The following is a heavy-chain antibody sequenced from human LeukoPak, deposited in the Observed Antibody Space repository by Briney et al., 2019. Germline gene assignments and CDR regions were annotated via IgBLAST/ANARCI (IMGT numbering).Heavy chain of an antibody. CDR3: ASFPGRDGDWFDP. D-gene: IGHD3-10*01. CDR2: ISSSGSTI. J-gene: IGHJ5*02. Sequence: AGGSLRLSCAASGFTFSSYGMSWVRQPPGKGLEWVSYISSSGSTIYYADSVKDRFTISRDNAKNSLYLQMNSLRAEDTAVYYCASFPGRDGDWFDPWGQGTLVTVSS. V-gene: IGHV3-48*01. CDR1: GFTFSSYG.